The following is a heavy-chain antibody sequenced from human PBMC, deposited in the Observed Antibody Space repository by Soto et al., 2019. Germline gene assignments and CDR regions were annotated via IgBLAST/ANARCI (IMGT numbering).Heavy chain of an antibody. J-gene: IGHJ5*02. D-gene: IGHD3-10*01. V-gene: IGHV1-69*01. Sequence: QVQLVQSGAEVKKPGSSVKVSCKSSGGTFSTYGFFWVRQAPGQGLEWMGGIIPIFGTTNYAQKFQDRVTITTGEATSTVYMELTSLESEDTALYYCARGGVRVCFSPLRIEPWGQGTLVTVSS. CDR3: ARGGVRVCFSPLRIEP. CDR1: GGTFSTYG. CDR2: IIPIFGTT.